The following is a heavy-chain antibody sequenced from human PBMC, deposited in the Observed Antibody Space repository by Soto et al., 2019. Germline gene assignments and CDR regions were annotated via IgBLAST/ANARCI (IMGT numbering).Heavy chain of an antibody. CDR2: LDYSGAT. CDR1: GASLSSNFYF. J-gene: IGHJ4*02. V-gene: IGHV4-39*01. CDR3: STLTPGGISKIDF. Sequence: QVQLQESGPGLVKPSETLSLTCAVSGASLSSNFYFWAWVRQAPGKDLEWIGSLDYSGATYYNPSLGSRVTISAEASKNEFSLKVTSVTPADSAMYYCSTLTPGGISKIDFWGQGLLVTVSS. D-gene: IGHD3-16*01.